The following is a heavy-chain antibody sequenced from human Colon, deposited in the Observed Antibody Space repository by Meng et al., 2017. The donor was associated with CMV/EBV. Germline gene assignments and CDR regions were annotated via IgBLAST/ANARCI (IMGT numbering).Heavy chain of an antibody. CDR1: SSFV. V-gene: IGHV1-69*05. CDR2: IIPILSTT. J-gene: IGHJ4*02. CDR3: ARDGSYGKYCRSNSCTDFDS. D-gene: IGHD2-2*01. Sequence: SSFVMSWVRQAPGKAPEYMGGIIPILSTTIYAQKVEGRITITTDESSNTGYMELRSLTSEDTAVYYCARDGSYGKYCRSNSCTDFDSWGQGTLVTVSS.